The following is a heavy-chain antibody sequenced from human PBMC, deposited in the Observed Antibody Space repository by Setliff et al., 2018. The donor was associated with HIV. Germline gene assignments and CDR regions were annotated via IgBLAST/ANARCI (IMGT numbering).Heavy chain of an antibody. J-gene: IGHJ4*02. V-gene: IGHV1-69*05. CDR1: GGTFSSYA. Sequence: ASVKVSCKASGGTFSSYAISWVRQAPGQGLEWIGGIIPIFGTANYAQKFQGRVTITTDESTGTTYMELSGLISEDAAVYYCARAGGLRMDRGVVSDYWGQGTLVTVSS. CDR3: ARAGGLRMDRGVVSDY. D-gene: IGHD3-10*01. CDR2: IIPIFGTA.